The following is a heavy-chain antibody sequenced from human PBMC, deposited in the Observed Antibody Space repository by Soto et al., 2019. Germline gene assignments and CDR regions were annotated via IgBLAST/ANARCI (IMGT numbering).Heavy chain of an antibody. D-gene: IGHD2-21*02. CDR1: GGSLNSGNDYWKYY. V-gene: IGHV4-31*03. CDR2: IYYIGTT. J-gene: IGHJ5*02. Sequence: QVQLQESGPGLVKPSQTLSLTCTVSGGSLNSGNDYWKYYLSLIRQQPGKGLEWIGNIYYIGTTDYNTSLKSRVTISVDRSQNQISLTLRSVTAADTAVYYCARNESDKGWFDPWGQGIQVTVSS. CDR3: ARNESDKGWFDP.